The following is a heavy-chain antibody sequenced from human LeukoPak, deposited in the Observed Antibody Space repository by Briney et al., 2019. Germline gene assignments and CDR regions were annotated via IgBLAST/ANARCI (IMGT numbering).Heavy chain of an antibody. V-gene: IGHV1-2*02. Sequence: ASVKVSCKASGYTFTGYYMHWVRQAPGQGLEWMGWINPNSGGTNYAQKFQGRVTMTRDTSISTAYMELSRLRSDDTAVYYCARWGIAAAGNNWFDPWGQGTLVTVSS. D-gene: IGHD6-13*01. CDR3: ARWGIAAAGNNWFDP. J-gene: IGHJ5*02. CDR1: GYTFTGYY. CDR2: INPNSGGT.